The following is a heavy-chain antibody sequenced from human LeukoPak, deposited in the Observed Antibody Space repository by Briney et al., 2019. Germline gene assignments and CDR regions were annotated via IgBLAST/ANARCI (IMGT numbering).Heavy chain of an antibody. CDR2: ISGSGGST. J-gene: IGHJ4*02. CDR1: GFTVSIYA. Sequence: QPGGSLTLSCAASGFTVSIYAMSWVRQAPGKWLECVSAISGSGGSTYYADSVKGRFTISRDNSKNTLYLQMNSLRAEDTAVYYCAKGRRYCSGGSCYLSDYWGQGTLVTVSS. D-gene: IGHD2-15*01. CDR3: AKGRRYCSGGSCYLSDY. V-gene: IGHV3-23*01.